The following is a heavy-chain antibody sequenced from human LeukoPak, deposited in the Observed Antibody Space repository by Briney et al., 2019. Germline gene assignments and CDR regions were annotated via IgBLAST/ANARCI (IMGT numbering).Heavy chain of an antibody. J-gene: IGHJ3*02. CDR2: ISSSGSTI. Sequence: QPGGSLRLSCAASGFTFSSYEMNWVRQAPGKGLEWVSYISSSGSTIYYADSVKGRFTISRDNAKNSLYLQMNSLRAEDTAVYYCARAGRYYYDSSGYYYDAFDIWGQGTMVTVSS. D-gene: IGHD3-22*01. CDR3: ARAGRYYYDSSGYYYDAFDI. V-gene: IGHV3-48*03. CDR1: GFTFSSYE.